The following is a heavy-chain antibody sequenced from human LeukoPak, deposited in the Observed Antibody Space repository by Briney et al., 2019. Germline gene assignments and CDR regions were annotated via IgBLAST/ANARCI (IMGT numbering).Heavy chain of an antibody. CDR3: ARVESIFGVVMGMRHSGYNWFDP. CDR1: GFTFSDYS. J-gene: IGHJ5*02. V-gene: IGHV3-48*04. D-gene: IGHD3-3*01. Sequence: GGSLRLSCAASGFTFSDYSMNWVRQAPGEGLEWVAYISSTSNTILYADSVKGRFSIYRDNAKKSVSLQMDSLRADDTAVYYCARVESIFGVVMGMRHSGYNWFDPWGQGTLVTVSS. CDR2: ISSTSNTI.